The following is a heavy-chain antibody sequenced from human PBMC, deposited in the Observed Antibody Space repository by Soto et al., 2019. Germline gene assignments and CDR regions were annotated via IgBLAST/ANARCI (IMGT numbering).Heavy chain of an antibody. D-gene: IGHD3-16*02. Sequence: QVQLVESGGGVVQPGRSLRLSCAASGFTFSSYAMHWVRQAPGKGLEWVAVISYDGSDKYYADSVKGRFTISRDNSKNTLNLKMNSLRDEDTAVYYCAKALGELSPESYDYWGQGTLITVSS. J-gene: IGHJ4*02. V-gene: IGHV3-30*18. CDR3: AKALGELSPESYDY. CDR1: GFTFSSYA. CDR2: ISYDGSDK.